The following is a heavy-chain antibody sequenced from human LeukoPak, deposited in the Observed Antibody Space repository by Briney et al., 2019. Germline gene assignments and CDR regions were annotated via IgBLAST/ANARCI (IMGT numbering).Heavy chain of an antibody. CDR2: IYYSGTT. CDR1: GGSISKSF. CDR3: ARGGSYFAY. D-gene: IGHD1-26*01. J-gene: IGHJ4*02. V-gene: IGHV4-59*01. Sequence: SETLSLTCTVSGGSISKSFWTWIRQTPGKGLEWIGYIYYSGTTGRNQNPSLKSRATISLDTSKSQFSLKLTSVTAADTAVYYCARGGSYFAYWGQRTPVTVSS.